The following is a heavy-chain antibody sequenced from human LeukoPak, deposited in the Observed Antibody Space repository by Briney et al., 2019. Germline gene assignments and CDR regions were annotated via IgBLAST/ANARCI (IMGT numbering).Heavy chain of an antibody. D-gene: IGHD3-22*01. CDR1: GGSISSSSYY. CDR2: IYYGGDT. J-gene: IGHJ3*02. V-gene: IGHV4-39*01. Sequence: SETLSLTCTVSGGSISSSSYYWGWIRQPPGEGLGWIGSIYYGGDTYYNPSLKSRLTMSVDTSKNQFSLKLSSVTAADTAVYYCARHDSSGPYNAFDIWGQGTMVTVSS. CDR3: ARHDSSGPYNAFDI.